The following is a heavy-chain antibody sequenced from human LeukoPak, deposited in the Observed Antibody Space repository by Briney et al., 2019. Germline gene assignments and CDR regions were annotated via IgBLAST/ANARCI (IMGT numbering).Heavy chain of an antibody. J-gene: IGHJ4*02. V-gene: IGHV1-69*13. Sequence: ASVKVSCKASGGTFSSYAISWVRQAPGQGLEWMRGIIPIFGTANYAQKFQGRVTITADESTSTAYMELSSLRSEDTAVYYCARARQGFVPAATWVYFDYWGQGTLVTVSS. CDR1: GGTFSSYA. D-gene: IGHD2-2*01. CDR2: IIPIFGTA. CDR3: ARARQGFVPAATWVYFDY.